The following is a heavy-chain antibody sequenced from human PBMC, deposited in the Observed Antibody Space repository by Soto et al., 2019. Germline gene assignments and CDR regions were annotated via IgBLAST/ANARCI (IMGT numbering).Heavy chain of an antibody. D-gene: IGHD3-10*01. J-gene: IGHJ6*03. CDR2: INHSGST. CDR1: GGSFSGYY. CDR3: VPYGSGSYSKDYYYYMDV. Sequence: SETLSLTCAVYGGSFSGYYWSWIRQPPGKGLEWIGEINHSGSTNYNPSLKSRVTISVDTSKNQFSLKLSSVTAADTAVYYCVPYGSGSYSKDYYYYMDVWGKGTTVTVSS. V-gene: IGHV4-34*01.